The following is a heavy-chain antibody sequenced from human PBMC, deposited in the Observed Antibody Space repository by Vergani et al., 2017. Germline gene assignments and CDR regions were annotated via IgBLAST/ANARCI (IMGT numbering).Heavy chain of an antibody. V-gene: IGHV3-23*01. D-gene: IGHD1-26*01. Sequence: EVQLLESGGSLKKPGGSVRLSCAASGFTFSTYAMHWVRQAPGKGLEWVSSLTGGGGSTYYADSFKGRFIISRDNSRDTLYLQMNSLRPEDTATYYCVKGAGSYEDFFDAWGQGTLVTVSS. CDR1: GFTFSTYA. J-gene: IGHJ4*02. CDR3: VKGAGSYEDFFDA. CDR2: LTGGGGST.